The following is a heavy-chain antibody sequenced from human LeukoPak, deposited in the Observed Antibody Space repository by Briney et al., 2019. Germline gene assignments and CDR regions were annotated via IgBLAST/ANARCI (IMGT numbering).Heavy chain of an antibody. CDR3: ARAKRTYSGYDSPRAVKSFDI. D-gene: IGHD5-12*01. CDR2: IYTSGST. J-gene: IGHJ3*02. CDR1: GGSISSYY. Sequence: PSETLSLTCTVSGGSISSYYWSWIRQPAGKGLEWIGRIYTSGSTNYNPSLKSRVTMSVDTSKNQFSLKLSSVTAADTAVYYCARAKRTYSGYDSPRAVKSFDIWGQGTMVTVSS. V-gene: IGHV4-4*07.